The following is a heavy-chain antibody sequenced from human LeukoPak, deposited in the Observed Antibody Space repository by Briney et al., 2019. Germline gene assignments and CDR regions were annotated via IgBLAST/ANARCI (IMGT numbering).Heavy chain of an antibody. CDR1: GGSISSYY. CDR2: IYYSGST. V-gene: IGHV4-59*01. CDR3: ATYSGTYSAFDI. J-gene: IGHJ3*02. Sequence: SETLSLTCTVSGGSISSYYWSWIRQPPGKGLEWIGYIYYSGSTNYNPSLKSRVTISVDTSKNQFSLKLSSVTAADTAVYYCATYSGTYSAFDIWGLGTLVTVSS. D-gene: IGHD1-26*01.